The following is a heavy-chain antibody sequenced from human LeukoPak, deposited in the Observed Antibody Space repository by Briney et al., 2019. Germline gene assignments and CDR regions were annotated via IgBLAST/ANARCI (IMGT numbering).Heavy chain of an antibody. J-gene: IGHJ6*03. CDR3: ARRGGGRIGRHYYYMDV. V-gene: IGHV5-51*01. CDR2: IYPGDSDT. D-gene: IGHD2-15*01. CDR1: GYSFTSYW. Sequence: GESLQISCKGSGYSFTSYWIGWVRQMPGKGLEWLGIIYPGDSDTRYSPSFQGQVTISADKSISTAYLQWSSLKASDTAMYYCARRGGGRIGRHYYYMDVWGKGTTVTVSS.